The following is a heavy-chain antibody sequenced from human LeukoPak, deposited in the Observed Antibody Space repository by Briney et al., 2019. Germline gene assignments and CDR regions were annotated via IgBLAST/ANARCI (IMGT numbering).Heavy chain of an antibody. D-gene: IGHD6-19*01. V-gene: IGHV3-30*04. CDR2: ISFDGSNE. CDR1: GFTFSTYA. CDR3: ARGCLSTGWYYAIDI. Sequence: GGSLRLSCAASGFTFSTYAMHWVRQAPGKGLEWVAVISFDGSNEDYADSVKGRFTISRDNPKNTLYVEMNSLSAEDTAVYSRARGCLSTGWYYAIDIWGQGTMVTVSS. J-gene: IGHJ3*02.